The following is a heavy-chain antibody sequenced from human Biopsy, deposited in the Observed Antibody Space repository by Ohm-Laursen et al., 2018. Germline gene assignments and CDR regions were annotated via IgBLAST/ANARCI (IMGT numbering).Heavy chain of an antibody. V-gene: IGHV3-33*01. Sequence: SLRLSCAASGLTFSSYGIHWVRQAPGKGLEWVAVIWYDGSNKYSADSVKGRFSISRDNSKNTVYLQMNSLRAADTAVYFCATFRASWDTTQGGDYWGQGTLVTVSS. CDR2: IWYDGSNK. CDR1: GLTFSSYG. CDR3: ATFRASWDTTQGGDY. J-gene: IGHJ4*02. D-gene: IGHD1-26*01.